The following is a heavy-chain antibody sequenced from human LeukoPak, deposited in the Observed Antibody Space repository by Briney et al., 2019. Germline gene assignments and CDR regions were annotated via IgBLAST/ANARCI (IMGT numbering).Heavy chain of an antibody. CDR3: ARATTTDYYFHY. D-gene: IGHD1-26*01. CDR2: INPSGGST. V-gene: IGHV1-46*03. CDR1: GYTFTSYY. J-gene: IGHJ4*02. Sequence: AASVKVSCKASGYTFTSYYMHWVRQAPGQGLEWMGIINPSGGSTSYAQKFQGRVTMTRDTSTSTIHMELSSLRYEDTAVYYCARATTTDYYFHYWGQGTLVTVSS.